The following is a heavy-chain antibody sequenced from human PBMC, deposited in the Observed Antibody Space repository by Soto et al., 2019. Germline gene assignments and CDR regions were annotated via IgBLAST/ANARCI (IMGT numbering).Heavy chain of an antibody. CDR1: GFTFSSYG. CDR2: ISYDGSNK. CDR3: AKSLIENRITIFGVVPDV. D-gene: IGHD3-3*01. J-gene: IGHJ6*02. Sequence: PGGSLRLSCAASGFTFSSYGMHWVRQAPGKGLEWVAVISYDGSNKYYADSVKGRFTISRDNSKNTLYLQMNSLRAEDTAVYYCAKSLIENRITIFGVVPDVWGQGTTVTVSS. V-gene: IGHV3-30*18.